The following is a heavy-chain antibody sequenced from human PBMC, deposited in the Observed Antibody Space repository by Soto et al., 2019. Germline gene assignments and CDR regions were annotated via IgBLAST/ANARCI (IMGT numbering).Heavy chain of an antibody. Sequence: QVQLVQSGAEVKKPGSSVKVSCKASGGTFSSYTISWVRQAPGQGLEWMGRIIPILGIANYAQKFQGRVTITADKSTSTAYMELSSLRSEDTAVYYCARDSSNYDILTCYYPYRGQGTLVTVSS. CDR1: GGTFSSYT. CDR3: ARDSSNYDILTCYYPY. V-gene: IGHV1-69*08. J-gene: IGHJ4*02. D-gene: IGHD3-9*01. CDR2: IIPILGIA.